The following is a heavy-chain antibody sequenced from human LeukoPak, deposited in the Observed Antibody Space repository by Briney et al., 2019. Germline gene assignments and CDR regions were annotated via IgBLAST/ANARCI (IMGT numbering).Heavy chain of an antibody. CDR1: GFTFSSYG. D-gene: IGHD3-10*01. CDR3: AKDRLWFGELSFVLDY. J-gene: IGHJ4*02. V-gene: IGHV3-23*01. Sequence: GGSLRLSCEASGFTFSSYGMSWVRQAPGKGLEWVSGISGSGDSTHYADSVKGRFTISRDNSKNTLYLQMNSLRAEDTAVYYCAKDRLWFGELSFVLDYWGQGTLVTVSS. CDR2: ISGSGDST.